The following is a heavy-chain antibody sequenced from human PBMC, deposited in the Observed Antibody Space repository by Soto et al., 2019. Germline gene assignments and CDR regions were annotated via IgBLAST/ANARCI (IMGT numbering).Heavy chain of an antibody. Sequence: SETLSLTCAVSGGSFTSNNWWTWVRQPPGQGLEWIGEIYRTGSTNYNQSLKSRVTISLDKSENQFSLKVTSLTAADTAVYYCASRDPGTSVDYWGQGTLVTVSS. CDR1: GGSFTSNNW. V-gene: IGHV4-4*02. CDR3: ASRDPGTSVDY. CDR2: IYRTGST. D-gene: IGHD1-7*01. J-gene: IGHJ4*02.